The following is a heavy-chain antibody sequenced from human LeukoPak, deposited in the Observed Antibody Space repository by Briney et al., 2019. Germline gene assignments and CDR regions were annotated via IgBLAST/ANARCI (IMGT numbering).Heavy chain of an antibody. V-gene: IGHV3-30*03. Sequence: GGSLRLSCAASGFTFSSYGMHWVRQAPGKGLEWVAVISYDGSNKYYADSVKGRFTISRDNAKDSVYLQMNSLRADDTAVYYCARVRGAGLQYYYMDVWGKGTTVTVSS. D-gene: IGHD1-26*01. CDR3: ARVRGAGLQYYYMDV. J-gene: IGHJ6*03. CDR1: GFTFSSYG. CDR2: ISYDGSNK.